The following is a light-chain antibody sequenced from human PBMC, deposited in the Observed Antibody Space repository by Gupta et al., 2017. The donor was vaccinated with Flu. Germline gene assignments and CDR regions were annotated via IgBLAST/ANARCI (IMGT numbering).Light chain of an antibody. CDR3: QQYYSTLYT. CDR2: WAS. J-gene: IGKJ2*01. V-gene: IGKV4-1*01. CDR1: QSVLYSSNNKNY. Sequence: DIVMTQPPDSLAVSLREGTTLHCKSSQSVLYSSNNKNYVAWYQQKPGQPPKLLIYWASTRESGVPDRFSGSGSGTDFTLTISSLQAEDFAVYYCQQYYSTLYTFGQGTKLEIK.